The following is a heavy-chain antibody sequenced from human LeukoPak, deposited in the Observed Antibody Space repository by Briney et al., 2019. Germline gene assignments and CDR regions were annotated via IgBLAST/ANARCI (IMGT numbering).Heavy chain of an antibody. V-gene: IGHV3-30*18. CDR1: GFSFTNYA. Sequence: PGGSLRLSCTGSGFSFTNYAMHWVRQAPGEGLEWVAVISYDESKIYYADSVKGRFTISRDNSKNTLYLQMNSLRAEDTAVYYCAKAPDSSGYPQRYFDYWGQGTLVTVSS. D-gene: IGHD3-22*01. CDR3: AKAPDSSGYPQRYFDY. CDR2: ISYDESKI. J-gene: IGHJ4*02.